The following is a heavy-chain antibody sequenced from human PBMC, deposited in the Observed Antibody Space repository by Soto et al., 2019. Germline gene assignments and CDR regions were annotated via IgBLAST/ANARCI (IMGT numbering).Heavy chain of an antibody. CDR2: IIPDFGTV. D-gene: IGHD5-18*01. V-gene: IGHV1-69*13. CDR3: ARGETDMVRGNYYHGMDV. Sequence: ASVKVSCKASGDSFSRYAFSWVRQAPGQGLEWMGGIIPDFGTVNYAQKFQGRVTITADASTSTVHMELSSLRSEDTAVYYCARGETDMVRGNYYHGMDVWGQGTTGTVSS. CDR1: GDSFSRYA. J-gene: IGHJ6*02.